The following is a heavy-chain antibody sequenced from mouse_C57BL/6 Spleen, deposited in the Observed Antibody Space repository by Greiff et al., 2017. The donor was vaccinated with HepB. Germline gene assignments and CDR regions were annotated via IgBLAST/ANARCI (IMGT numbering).Heavy chain of an antibody. D-gene: IGHD2-1*01. Sequence: QVQLQQPGAELVMPGASVKLSCKASGYTFTSYWMHWVKQRPGQGLEWIGEIDPSDSYTNYNQKFKGKSTLTVDKSSSTAYMQLSSLTSGDSAVYYCARSADYGNYVGLAYWGQGTLVTVSA. V-gene: IGHV1-69*01. J-gene: IGHJ3*01. CDR2: IDPSDSYT. CDR3: ARSADYGNYVGLAY. CDR1: GYTFTSYW.